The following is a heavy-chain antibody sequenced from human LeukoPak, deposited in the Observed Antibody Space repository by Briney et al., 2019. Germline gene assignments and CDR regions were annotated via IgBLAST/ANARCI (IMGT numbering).Heavy chain of an antibody. D-gene: IGHD3-16*01. CDR3: ARGLGGASYYMDV. CDR2: VDTSGST. V-gene: IGHV4-4*07. J-gene: IGHJ6*03. CDR1: SGSISSFY. Sequence: SETLSLTCSVSSGSISSFYWTWVRQSAGKGLEWIGRVDTSGSTHYNPSLKGRATISLDTSKYQFSLRLTSVTVADTAVYYCARGLGGASYYMDVWGKGTTVTVSS.